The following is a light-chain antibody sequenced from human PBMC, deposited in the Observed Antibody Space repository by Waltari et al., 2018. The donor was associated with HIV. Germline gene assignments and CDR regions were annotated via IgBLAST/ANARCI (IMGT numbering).Light chain of an antibody. Sequence: SSELTQDPAVSVALGQTVRITCQGTSLRNYYASWYQQKPGQAPLLVVYGNDERPSGIPDRFSGSSSGNTASLTITGAQAEDEADYYCNSRDNNGHHLVFAPGTTVTVL. CDR2: GND. CDR1: SLRNYY. CDR3: NSRDNNGHHLV. V-gene: IGLV3-19*01. J-gene: IGLJ1*01.